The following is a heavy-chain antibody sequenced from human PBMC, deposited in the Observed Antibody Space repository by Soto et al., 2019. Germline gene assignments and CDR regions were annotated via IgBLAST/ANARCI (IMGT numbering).Heavy chain of an antibody. V-gene: IGHV1-18*01. CDR1: GGTFSSYA. Sequence: ASVKVSCKASGGTFSSYAISWVRQAPGQGLEWMGWISAYNGNTNYAQKLQGRVTMTTDTSTSTAYMELRSLRSDDTAVYYCARDGGPVTTNLYYFDYWGQGTLVTVSS. CDR3: ARDGGPVTTNLYYFDY. J-gene: IGHJ4*02. D-gene: IGHD4-17*01. CDR2: ISAYNGNT.